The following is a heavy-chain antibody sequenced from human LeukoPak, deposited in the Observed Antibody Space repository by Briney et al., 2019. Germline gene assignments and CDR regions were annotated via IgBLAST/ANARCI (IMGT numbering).Heavy chain of an antibody. CDR3: ARLYSYGDGEFDY. Sequence: ASVKVSCRASGYTFSRYGISWVRQAPGQGLEWMGWINTNTGNPTYAQGFTGRFVFSLDTSVSTAYLQISSLKAEDTAVYYCARLYSYGDGEFDYWGQGTLVTVSS. V-gene: IGHV7-4-1*02. D-gene: IGHD5-18*01. J-gene: IGHJ4*02. CDR1: GYTFSRYG. CDR2: INTNTGNP.